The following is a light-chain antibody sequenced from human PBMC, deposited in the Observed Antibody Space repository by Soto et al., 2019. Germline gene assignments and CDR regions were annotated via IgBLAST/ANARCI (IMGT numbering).Light chain of an antibody. J-gene: IGKJ1*01. V-gene: IGKV3-20*01. CDR2: GAS. CDR1: QSVSSTF. Sequence: EIVLTQSPGSLSLSPGERATLSCRASQSVSSTFFAWYQQRPGQAPRLLMYGASSRATGIPERFSGSGSGRDFTVTISRLEPEDFGVYYCQKFESSVTFGQGTKVEIK. CDR3: QKFESSVT.